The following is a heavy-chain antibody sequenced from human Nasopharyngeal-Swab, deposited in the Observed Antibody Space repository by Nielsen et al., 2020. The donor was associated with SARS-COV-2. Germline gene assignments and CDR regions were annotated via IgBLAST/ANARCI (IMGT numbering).Heavy chain of an antibody. D-gene: IGHD3-22*01. V-gene: IGHV3-49*04. Sequence: GGSLRLSCTTSGFIFGDYAINWVRQAPGKGLEWVGFIRTKTYGGVAESAASVKGRFTISRDDSKSTAYLQMNSLKGEDTAVYYCSRTSFYYYDSSCHYPRYYAMDVWGQGTTVTVSS. J-gene: IGHJ6*02. CDR2: IRTKTYGGVA. CDR3: SRTSFYYYDSSCHYPRYYAMDV. CDR1: GFIFGDYA.